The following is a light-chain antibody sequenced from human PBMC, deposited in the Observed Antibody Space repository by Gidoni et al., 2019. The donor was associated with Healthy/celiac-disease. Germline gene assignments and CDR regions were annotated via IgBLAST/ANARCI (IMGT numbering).Light chain of an antibody. Sequence: QSALTQPAPVTGSPGQSITISCTGTSSDVGGYNYVSWYQQHPGKAPKLMIYEVSNRPSGVSNRFSGSKSGNTASLTISGLQAEDEADYYCSSYTSSSTPEVVFGGGTKLTVL. J-gene: IGLJ2*01. V-gene: IGLV2-14*01. CDR2: EVS. CDR1: SSDVGGYNY. CDR3: SSYTSSSTPEVV.